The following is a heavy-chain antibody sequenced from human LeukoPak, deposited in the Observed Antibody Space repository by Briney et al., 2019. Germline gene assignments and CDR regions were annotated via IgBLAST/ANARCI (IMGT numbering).Heavy chain of an antibody. Sequence: PGGSLRLSCAASGFTFTSYWMSWVRQAPGKGLEWAANIKQDGSEKYYVDSVKGRFIISRDNAKNSLYLQMNSLRAEDTAVYYCARDLPFYSYDSYFDYWGQGTLVTVSS. CDR3: ARDLPFYSYDSYFDY. D-gene: IGHD5-18*01. J-gene: IGHJ4*02. CDR2: IKQDGSEK. CDR1: GFTFTSYW. V-gene: IGHV3-7*03.